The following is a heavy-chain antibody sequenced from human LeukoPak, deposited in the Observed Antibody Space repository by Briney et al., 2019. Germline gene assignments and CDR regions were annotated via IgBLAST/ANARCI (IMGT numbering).Heavy chain of an antibody. CDR3: AIFRYDSQYGMDV. V-gene: IGHV3-9*01. J-gene: IGHJ6*02. D-gene: IGHD1-20*01. Sequence: GRSLRLSCAASGSTFDDFAMHWVRQAPGKGLEWVSSISWNSGSIGYADSVKGRFTISRDNTKNSLYLQMNSLRAEDTAVYYCAIFRYDSQYGMDVWGQGTTVTVSS. CDR1: GSTFDDFA. CDR2: ISWNSGSI.